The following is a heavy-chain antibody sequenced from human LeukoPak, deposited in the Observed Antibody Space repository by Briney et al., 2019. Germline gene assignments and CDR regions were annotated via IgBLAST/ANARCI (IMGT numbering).Heavy chain of an antibody. V-gene: IGHV4-38-2*01. CDR3: ARSLSTAGIDY. J-gene: IGHJ4*02. CDR2: VFHSGST. D-gene: IGHD2-2*01. Sequence: PSETLPLTCAVSGYSISSGRYWGWIRQPPGKGLEWIGSVFHSGSTYYNPSLKGRVTISVDTSKNHFSLNLRSVTAADTAVYYCARSLSTAGIDYWGQGTLVTVSS. CDR1: GYSISSGRY.